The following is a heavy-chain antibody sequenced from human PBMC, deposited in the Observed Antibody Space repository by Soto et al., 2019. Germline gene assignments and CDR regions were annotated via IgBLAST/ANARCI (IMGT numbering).Heavy chain of an antibody. D-gene: IGHD1-26*01. CDR1: GFTFNTYA. CDR3: AKDHLPVGDYYYGVDV. J-gene: IGHJ6*02. Sequence: GGSLRLSCSASGFTFNTYAMSWVRQAPGRRLEWVSTISASGGRTYYADSVKGRFTVSRDNSQNTLRLDMDSLRAEDMALYYCAKDHLPVGDYYYGVDVWGQGTTVTVSS. V-gene: IGHV3-23*01. CDR2: ISASGGRT.